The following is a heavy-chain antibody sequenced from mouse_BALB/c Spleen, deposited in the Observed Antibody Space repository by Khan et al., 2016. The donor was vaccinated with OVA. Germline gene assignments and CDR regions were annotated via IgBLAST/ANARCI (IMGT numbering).Heavy chain of an antibody. CDR1: GYSFTGYF. CDR3: ARKNGSDFDY. J-gene: IGHJ2*01. CDR2: INPHIGET. D-gene: IGHD1-1*01. V-gene: IGHV1-20*02. Sequence: VQLQQSGPELVKPGASVKISCKASGYSFTGYFMNWVMQSHGKSLEWIGRINPHIGETLYNQKFKGKATLTVDESSRTVHMALRSLASEDSAVYYCARKNGSDFDYWGQGTTLTVSS.